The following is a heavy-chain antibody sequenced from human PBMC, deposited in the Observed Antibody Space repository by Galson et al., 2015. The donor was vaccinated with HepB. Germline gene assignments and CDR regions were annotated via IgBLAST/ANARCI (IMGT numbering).Heavy chain of an antibody. V-gene: IGHV3-7*03. J-gene: IGHJ4*02. CDR2: IKQDGSEK. D-gene: IGHD1-26*01. CDR3: VKGDGWALDF. CDR1: GFIFSSNW. Sequence: RLSCAASGFIFSSNWMNWVRQAPGKGLVWVAIIKQDGSEKHYVDSVKGRFTVSRDNAKDTLYLELTSLRADDTAVYYCVKGDGWALDFWGQGTLVTVSS.